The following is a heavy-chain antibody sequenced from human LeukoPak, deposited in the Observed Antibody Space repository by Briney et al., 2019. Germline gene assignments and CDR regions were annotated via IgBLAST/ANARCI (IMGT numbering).Heavy chain of an antibody. D-gene: IGHD1-26*01. V-gene: IGHV4-59*01. CDR1: GGSITNYY. Sequence: PSETLSLTCTVSGGSITNYYWSWIRQPPGKGLEWIGSIYYSGNTNYNPSLKSRVTISVDTSKNQFSLKLTSVTAADTAVYYCTRVMVGATTDHWGQGTLVTVSS. J-gene: IGHJ4*02. CDR2: IYYSGNT. CDR3: TRVMVGATTDH.